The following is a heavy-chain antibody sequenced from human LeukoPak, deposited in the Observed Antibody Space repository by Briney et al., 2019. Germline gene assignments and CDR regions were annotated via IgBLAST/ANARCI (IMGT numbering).Heavy chain of an antibody. D-gene: IGHD6-13*01. CDR2: ISGSGGST. CDR1: AFTFSNYW. Sequence: PGGSLRLSCAASAFTFSNYWMSWVRQAPGKGLEWVSAISGSGGSTYYADSVKGRFTISRDNSKNTLYLQMNSLRAEDTAVYYCAKDPSGQQQLRDWFDPWGQGTLVTVSS. CDR3: AKDPSGQQQLRDWFDP. J-gene: IGHJ5*02. V-gene: IGHV3-23*01.